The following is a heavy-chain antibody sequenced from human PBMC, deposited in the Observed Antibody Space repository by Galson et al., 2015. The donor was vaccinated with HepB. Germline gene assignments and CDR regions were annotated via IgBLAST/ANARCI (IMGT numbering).Heavy chain of an antibody. CDR1: GFTFSSYG. CDR3: AKGRVRYGMDV. Sequence: SLRLSCAASGFTFSSYGMHWVRQAPGKGLEWVAVISYDGSNKYYADSVKGRFTISRDNSKNTLYLQMNSLRAEDTAVYYCAKGRVRYGMDVWGQGTPVTASS. CDR2: ISYDGSNK. V-gene: IGHV3-30*18. J-gene: IGHJ6*02.